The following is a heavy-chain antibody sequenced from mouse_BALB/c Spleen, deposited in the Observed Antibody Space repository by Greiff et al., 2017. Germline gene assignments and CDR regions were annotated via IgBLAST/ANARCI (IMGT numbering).Heavy chain of an antibody. CDR2: ISSGGGST. D-gene: IGHD3-3*01. CDR1: GFAFSSYD. V-gene: IGHV5-12-1*01. Sequence: EVKLMESGGGLVKPGGSLKLSCAASGFAFSSYDMSWVRQTPEKRLEWVAYISSGGGSTYYPDTVKGRFTISRDNAKNTLYLQMSSLKSEDTAMYYCARRAGTRGYAMDYWGQGTSVTVSS. CDR3: ARRAGTRGYAMDY. J-gene: IGHJ4*01.